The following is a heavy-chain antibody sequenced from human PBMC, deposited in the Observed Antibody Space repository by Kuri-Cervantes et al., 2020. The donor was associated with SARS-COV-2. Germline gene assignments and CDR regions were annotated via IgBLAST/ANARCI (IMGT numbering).Heavy chain of an antibody. CDR3: ARRSYYYDSSGYPQYYFDY. J-gene: IGHJ4*02. Sequence: SETLSLTCAVSGVSIGTYFWSWIRQSPGKGLEWIGESKHSEDTYNYKPSLKSRVTVSVDTSKNQFSLKLSSVTAADTAVYYCARRSYYYDSSGYPQYYFDYWGQGTLVTVSS. V-gene: IGHV4-34*01. CDR2: SKHSEDT. CDR1: GVSIGTYF. D-gene: IGHD3-22*01.